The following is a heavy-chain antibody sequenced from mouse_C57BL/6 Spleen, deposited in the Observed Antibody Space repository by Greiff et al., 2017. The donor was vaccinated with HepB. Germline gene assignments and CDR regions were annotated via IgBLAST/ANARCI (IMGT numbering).Heavy chain of an antibody. D-gene: IGHD1-1*01. V-gene: IGHV1-82*01. CDR1: GYAFSSSW. CDR2: IYPGDGDT. J-gene: IGHJ3*01. CDR3: ARAGSGSSLFAY. Sequence: QVHVKQSGPELVKPGASVKISCKASGYAFSSSWMNWVKQRPGKGLEWIGRIYPGDGDTNYNGKFKGKATLTADKSSSTAYMQLSSLTSEDSAVYVCARAGSGSSLFAYWGQGTLVTVSA.